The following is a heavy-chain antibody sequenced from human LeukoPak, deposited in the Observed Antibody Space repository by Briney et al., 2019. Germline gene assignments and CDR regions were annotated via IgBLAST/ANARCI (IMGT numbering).Heavy chain of an antibody. CDR3: ARGMGYCSSTSCRRRPRFDP. CDR2: INHSGST. Sequence: SETLSLTCAVYGGSFSGYYWSWIRQPPGKGLEWIGEINHSGSTNYDPSLKSRVTISVDTSKNQFSLKLSPVTAADTAVYYCARGMGYCSSTSCRRRPRFDPWGQGTLVTVSS. V-gene: IGHV4-34*01. CDR1: GGSFSGYY. D-gene: IGHD2-2*01. J-gene: IGHJ5*02.